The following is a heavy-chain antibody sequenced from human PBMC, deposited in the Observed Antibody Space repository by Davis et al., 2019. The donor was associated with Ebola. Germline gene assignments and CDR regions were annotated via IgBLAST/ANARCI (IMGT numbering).Heavy chain of an antibody. CDR2: INPHNGNT. V-gene: IGHV1-18*04. CDR3: ARAQFPTTSDH. CDR1: GYTFTNYG. J-gene: IGHJ4*02. Sequence: ASVKVSCKASGYTFTNYGITWVRQAPGQGLEWMGWINPHNGNTNYAQNVQGRVIMTSDTATTTAYMEVGSLRSEETAVYYCARAQFPTTSDHWGQGTLVTVSS. D-gene: IGHD1-1*01.